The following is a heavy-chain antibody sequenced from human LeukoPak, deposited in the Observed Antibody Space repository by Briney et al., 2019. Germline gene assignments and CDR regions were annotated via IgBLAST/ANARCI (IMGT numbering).Heavy chain of an antibody. Sequence: GGSLRLSCAASGFTFSSYAMSWVRQAPGKGLEWVSAISGSGGSTYYADSVKGRFTISRDNSKSTLYLQMTSLRAEDTAVYYCALGANGAFDIWGQGTMVTVSS. CDR3: ALGANGAFDI. V-gene: IGHV3-23*01. CDR2: ISGSGGST. CDR1: GFTFSSYA. J-gene: IGHJ3*02. D-gene: IGHD1-26*01.